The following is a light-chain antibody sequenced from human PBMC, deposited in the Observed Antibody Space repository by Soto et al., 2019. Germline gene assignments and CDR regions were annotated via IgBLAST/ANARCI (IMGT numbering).Light chain of an antibody. CDR3: SSYSSVTTLWV. V-gene: IGLV2-14*01. CDR2: EFS. J-gene: IGLJ3*02. CDR1: SSDVGVYNY. Sequence: QSALTQPASVSGSPGQSITISCTGTSSDVGVYNYVSWYQQHPGKAPKLIIYEFSNRPSGVSNRFSGSKSGNTASLTVSGLQAEDEADYYCSSYSSVTTLWVFGGGTKLTVL.